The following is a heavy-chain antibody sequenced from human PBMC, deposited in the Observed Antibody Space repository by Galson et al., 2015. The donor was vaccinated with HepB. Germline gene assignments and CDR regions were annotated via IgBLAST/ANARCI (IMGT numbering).Heavy chain of an antibody. V-gene: IGHV5-51*01. Sequence: QSGAEVKKPGESLKISCTGSGYSFSSYWIGWVRQMPGKGLEWMGIIYVGDSDTKYSPAFQGQVTISADESISTAYLQWSSLKASDTAIYYCARADTTVVVWPSYFDYWGQGTLLTVSS. CDR2: IYVGDSDT. CDR1: GYSFSSYW. CDR3: ARADTTVVVWPSYFDY. D-gene: IGHD2-2*01. J-gene: IGHJ4*02.